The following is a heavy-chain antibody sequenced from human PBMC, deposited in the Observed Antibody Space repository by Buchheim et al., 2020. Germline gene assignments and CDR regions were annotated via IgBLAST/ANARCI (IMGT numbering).Heavy chain of an antibody. CDR3: AKDLGYGGNSGYLYYFDY. Sequence: EVQLLESGGGLVQPGGSLRLSCAASGFTFSSYAMSWVRQAPGKGLEWVSAISGSGDRTYYADSVKGRFTISRDNSKNTLYLQVNSLRAEDTAVYYCAKDLGYGGNSGYLYYFDYWGQGTL. CDR2: ISGSGDRT. D-gene: IGHD4-23*01. J-gene: IGHJ4*02. V-gene: IGHV3-23*01. CDR1: GFTFSSYA.